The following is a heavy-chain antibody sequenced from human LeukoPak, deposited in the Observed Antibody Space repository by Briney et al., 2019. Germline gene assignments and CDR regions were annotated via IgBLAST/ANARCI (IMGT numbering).Heavy chain of an antibody. CDR1: CYSITSSSW. J-gene: IGHJ4*02. CDR3: ARKENVYYYFDY. Sequence: SETLSLTCAVSCYSITSSSWWGWIRQPPGKGLEWIGYIYHSGTTYCNPSLQSRVTMSVDTSKNQFSLKLSSVTAVDTAVYYCARKENVYYYFDYWGQGTLVTVSS. D-gene: IGHD3-10*01. CDR2: IYHSGTT. V-gene: IGHV4-28*01.